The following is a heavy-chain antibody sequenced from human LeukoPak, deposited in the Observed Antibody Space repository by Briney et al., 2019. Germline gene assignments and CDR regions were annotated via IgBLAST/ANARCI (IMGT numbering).Heavy chain of an antibody. V-gene: IGHV1-2*02. CDR3: ARPYFGVVSSGAFDI. J-gene: IGHJ3*02. D-gene: IGHD3-3*01. CDR2: INPNSGGT. CDR1: GYTFSGSF. Sequence: ASVKVSCTAPGYTFSGSFMHWVRQAPGQGLEWMGWINPNSGGTNYAQKFQGRVTMTRDTSISTAYMELSRLRSDDTAVYYCARPYFGVVSSGAFDIWGQGTMVTVSS.